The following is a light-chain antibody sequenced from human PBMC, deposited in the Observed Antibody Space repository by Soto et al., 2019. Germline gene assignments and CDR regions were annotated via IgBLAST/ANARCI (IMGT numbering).Light chain of an antibody. CDR1: QSMSDR. V-gene: IGKV1-5*03. Sequence: DVQMTQAPSTLSASVGDRVTITCRASQSMSDRLTWYQQKPGKAPKLLIYETSSLEDGVPSRFSGSGSGTEFSLTITSLQPDDFATYYCQQYKDYWTFGQGTKVDIK. CDR2: ETS. J-gene: IGKJ1*01. CDR3: QQYKDYWT.